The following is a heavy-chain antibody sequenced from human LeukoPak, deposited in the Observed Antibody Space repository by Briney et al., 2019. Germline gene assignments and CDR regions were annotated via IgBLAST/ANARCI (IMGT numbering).Heavy chain of an antibody. CDR1: GFTFSSYT. V-gene: IGHV3-21*01. CDR2: INSSSPHI. CDR3: ARERYYDILTGFDY. D-gene: IGHD3-9*01. Sequence: RGSLRLSCAASGFTFSSYTMNWVRQAPGKGLEWVSSINSSSPHIYYADSVKGRFTISRDNAKTSLYLQMNSLRAEDTAVYYCARERYYDILTGFDYWGQGTLVTVSS. J-gene: IGHJ4*02.